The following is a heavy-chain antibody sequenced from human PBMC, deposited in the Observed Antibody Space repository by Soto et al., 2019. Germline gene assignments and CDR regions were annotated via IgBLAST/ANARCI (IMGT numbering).Heavy chain of an antibody. CDR2: IVVGSGNT. J-gene: IGHJ6*02. CDR3: AAQSSSRYYYYGMDV. Sequence: SVKVSCKASGFTFTSSAVQCVRQARGQRLEWIGWIVVGSGNTNYAQKFQERVTITRDMSTSTAYMELSSLRSEDTAVYYCAAQSSSRYYYYGMDVWGQGTTVTVSS. CDR1: GFTFTSSA. D-gene: IGHD6-6*01. V-gene: IGHV1-58*01.